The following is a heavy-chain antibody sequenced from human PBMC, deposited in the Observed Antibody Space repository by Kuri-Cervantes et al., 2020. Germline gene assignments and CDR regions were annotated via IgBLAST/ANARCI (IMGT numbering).Heavy chain of an antibody. CDR3: ASIRHCSSTSCYLYYYYYMDV. Sequence: ASVKVSCKASGYTFTSYYMHWVRQAPGQGLEWMGIINPSGGSTSYAQKFQGRVTMTRDTSTSTVYMELSSLRSEDTAVYYCASIRHCSSTSCYLYYYYYMDVWGKGTTVTVSS. J-gene: IGHJ6*03. CDR1: GYTFTSYY. V-gene: IGHV1-46*01. D-gene: IGHD2-2*01. CDR2: INPSGGST.